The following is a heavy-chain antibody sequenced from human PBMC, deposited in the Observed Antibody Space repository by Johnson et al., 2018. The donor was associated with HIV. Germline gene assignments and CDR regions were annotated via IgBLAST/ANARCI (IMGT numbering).Heavy chain of an antibody. J-gene: IGHJ3*02. Sequence: QVQLVESGGGVVQPGRSLRLSCAASGFTFSTYVMYWVRQAPGKGLEWVALISHDGSNDYCADSVKGRFTISRDNSKNTLFLQMNSLRAEDTALYYCAKDKASATPYLSSGWYGGAFDIWGQGTMVTVSS. CDR2: ISHDGSND. CDR1: GFTFSTYV. V-gene: IGHV3-30*18. D-gene: IGHD6-19*01. CDR3: AKDKASATPYLSSGWYGGAFDI.